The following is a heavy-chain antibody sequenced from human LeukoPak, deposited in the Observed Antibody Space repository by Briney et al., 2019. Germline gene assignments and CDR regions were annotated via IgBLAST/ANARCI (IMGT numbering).Heavy chain of an antibody. CDR1: GFTFSSYW. V-gene: IGHV3-74*01. CDR2: INSDGSST. CDR3: AKGDNGDYGSSRYYYYMDV. D-gene: IGHD3-10*01. J-gene: IGHJ6*03. Sequence: GGSLRLSCAASGFTFSSYWMHWVRQAPGKGLVWVSRINSDGSSTSYADSVKGRFTISRDNAKNTLYLLMNSLRAEDTAVYYCAKGDNGDYGSSRYYYYMDVWGKGTTVTVSS.